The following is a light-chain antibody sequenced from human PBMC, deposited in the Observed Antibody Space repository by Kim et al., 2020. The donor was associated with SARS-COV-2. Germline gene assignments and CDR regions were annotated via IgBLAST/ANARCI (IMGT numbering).Light chain of an antibody. CDR1: KLGNTY. V-gene: IGLV3-1*01. Sequence: SYDLTQPPSVSVSPGQTASITCSGDKLGNTYACWYQQKPGQSPVLVIYQDTKRPSGIPERFSGSNSGNTATLTISGTQAMDEADYYCQAWDNSNVVFGGGTKLTVL. J-gene: IGLJ2*01. CDR3: QAWDNSNVV. CDR2: QDT.